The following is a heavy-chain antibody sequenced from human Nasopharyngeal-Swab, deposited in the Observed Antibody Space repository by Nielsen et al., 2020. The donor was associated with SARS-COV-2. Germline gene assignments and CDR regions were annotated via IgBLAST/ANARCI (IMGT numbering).Heavy chain of an antibody. CDR1: GFTFSSYS. D-gene: IGHD6-13*01. CDR2: ISSSSSYI. J-gene: IGHJ6*02. V-gene: IGHV3-21*01. CDR3: ARGQQLAEGHYGMDV. Sequence: GGSLRLSCAASGFTFSSYSMNWVRQAPGKGLEWVSSISSSSSYIYYADSVKGRFTISRDNAKNSLYLQMNRLRAEDTAVYYCARGQQLAEGHYGMDVWGQGTTVTVSS.